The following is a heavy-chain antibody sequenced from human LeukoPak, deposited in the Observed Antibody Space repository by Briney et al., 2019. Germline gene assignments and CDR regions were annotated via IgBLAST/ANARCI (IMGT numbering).Heavy chain of an antibody. Sequence: ASVKVCCKASGYTFTTNGISLVRQAPGQGLGWMGWISAYNGNTNYAQKLQGRVTITTDTSTSTVYMELRSLRSDDTAVYYCATALSWNYAMDVWGRGTTVTVSS. J-gene: IGHJ6*02. V-gene: IGHV1-18*01. D-gene: IGHD6-13*01. CDR3: ATALSWNYAMDV. CDR1: GYTFTTNG. CDR2: ISAYNGNT.